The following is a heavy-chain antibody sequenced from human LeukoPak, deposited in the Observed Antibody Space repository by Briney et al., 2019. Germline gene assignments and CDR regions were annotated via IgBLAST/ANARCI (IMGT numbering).Heavy chain of an antibody. CDR3: ARGKFSSSWYFDY. J-gene: IGHJ4*02. V-gene: IGHV3-21*01. CDR2: ISSSSSYI. D-gene: IGHD6-13*01. Sequence: GGSLRLSFAASGFTVSSNYMSWVRQAPGKGLEWVSSISSSSSYIYYADSVKGRFTISRDNAKSTLYLQMNSLRAEDTAVYFCARGKFSSSWYFDYWGQGTLVTVSS. CDR1: GFTVSSNY.